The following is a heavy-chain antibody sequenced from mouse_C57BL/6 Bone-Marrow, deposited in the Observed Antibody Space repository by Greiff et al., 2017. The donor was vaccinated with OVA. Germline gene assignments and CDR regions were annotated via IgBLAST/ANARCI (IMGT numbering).Heavy chain of an antibody. V-gene: IGHV1-72*01. CDR3: ASSRQLRLRKVFDY. Sequence: QVQLQQPGAELVKPGASVKLSCKASGYTFTSYWMHWVKQRPGRGLEWIGRIDPNSGGTKYNEKFKSKATLTVDKPSSTAYMQLSSLTSEDSAVYYCASSRQLRLRKVFDYWGQGTTLTVSS. J-gene: IGHJ2*01. CDR2: IDPNSGGT. D-gene: IGHD3-2*02. CDR1: GYTFTSYW.